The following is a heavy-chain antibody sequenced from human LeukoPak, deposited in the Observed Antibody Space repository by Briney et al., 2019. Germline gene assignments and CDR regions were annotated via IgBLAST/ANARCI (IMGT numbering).Heavy chain of an antibody. J-gene: IGHJ4*02. CDR1: GGTFSSYA. D-gene: IGHD3-22*01. V-gene: IGHV1-69*04. CDR3: ARVPETAYYYDSSGYEFDY. CDR2: IIPIFGIA. Sequence: GSSVKVSCKASGGTFSSYAISWVPQAPGQGPEWMGRIIPIFGIANYAQKFQGRVTITADKSTSTAYMELSNLRSEDTAVYYCARVPETAYYYDSSGYEFDYWGQGTLVTVSS.